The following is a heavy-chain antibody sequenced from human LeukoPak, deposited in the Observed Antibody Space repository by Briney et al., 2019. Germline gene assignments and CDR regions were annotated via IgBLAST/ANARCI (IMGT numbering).Heavy chain of an antibody. CDR1: GYTLTELS. J-gene: IGHJ4*02. D-gene: IGHD4-17*01. Sequence: GASVKVSRKVSGYTLTELSMHWVRQAPGKGLAWMGGFDPEDGETIYAQKFQGRVTMTEDTSTDTAYMELSSLRSEDTAVYYCATDRRHGDPLQGRYWGQGTLVTVSS. V-gene: IGHV1-24*01. CDR3: ATDRRHGDPLQGRY. CDR2: FDPEDGET.